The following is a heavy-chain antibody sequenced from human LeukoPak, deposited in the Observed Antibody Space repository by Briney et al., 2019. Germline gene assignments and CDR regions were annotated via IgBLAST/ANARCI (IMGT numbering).Heavy chain of an antibody. J-gene: IGHJ4*02. D-gene: IGHD3-10*01. Sequence: SETLSLTCTVSGYSISSGYYWGWIRQPPGKGLEWIGTIYHSGSTYYNPSLKSRVTISVDTSKNQFSLKLSSVTAADTAVYFCARYYGSGRDGDCWGQGTLVTVSS. CDR1: GYSISSGYY. CDR3: ARYYGSGRDGDC. CDR2: IYHSGST. V-gene: IGHV4-38-2*02.